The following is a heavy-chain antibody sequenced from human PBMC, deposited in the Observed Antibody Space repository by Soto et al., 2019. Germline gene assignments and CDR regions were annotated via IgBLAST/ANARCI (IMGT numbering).Heavy chain of an antibody. D-gene: IGHD1-26*01. V-gene: IGHV1-69*13. CDR3: ARESGIVGAPAFDY. CDR2: IIPIFGTA. J-gene: IGHJ4*02. CDR1: GGTFSSYA. Sequence: ASVKVSCKASGGTFSSYAISWVRQAPGQGLEWMGGIIPIFGTANYAQKFQGRVTITADESTSTAYMELSSLRSEDTAVYYCARESGIVGAPAFDYWGQGTLVTVSS.